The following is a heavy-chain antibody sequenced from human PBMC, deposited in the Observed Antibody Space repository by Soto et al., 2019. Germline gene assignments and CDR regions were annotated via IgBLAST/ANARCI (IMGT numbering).Heavy chain of an antibody. Sequence: SVKVSCKASGDTFSFYTISWVRQAPGQGLEWMGRIIPILGIANYAQKFQGRVTITADKSTSTAYMELSSLRSEDTAVYYCARWGYCSSTSCYRDAFDIWGQGTMVTVSS. CDR3: ARWGYCSSTSCYRDAFDI. J-gene: IGHJ3*02. D-gene: IGHD2-2*02. CDR1: GDTFSFYT. CDR2: IIPILGIA. V-gene: IGHV1-69*02.